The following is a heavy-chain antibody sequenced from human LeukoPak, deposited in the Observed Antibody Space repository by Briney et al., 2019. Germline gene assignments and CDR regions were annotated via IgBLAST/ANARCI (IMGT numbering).Heavy chain of an antibody. Sequence: PGGSLRLSCAASGFTFSSHGMHWVRQAPGKGLEGVAVIWNDGSNTYHADSVKGRFTISRDNSKNTLYLQMNSLRAEDTAVYYCARDRGSRWFGPIDYWGQGTLVTVSS. V-gene: IGHV3-33*01. D-gene: IGHD6-13*01. CDR2: IWNDGSNT. CDR3: ARDRGSRWFGPIDY. CDR1: GFTFSSHG. J-gene: IGHJ4*02.